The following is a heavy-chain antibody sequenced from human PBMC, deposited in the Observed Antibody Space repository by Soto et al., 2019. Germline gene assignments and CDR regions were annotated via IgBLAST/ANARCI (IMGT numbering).Heavy chain of an antibody. CDR3: ARALLRESWYYGMDV. V-gene: IGHV3-33*01. CDR2: IWYDGSNK. CDR1: GFTFSSYG. Sequence: PGGSLRLSCAASGFTFSSYGMHWVRQAPGKGLEWVAVIWYDGSNKYYADSVKGRFTISRYNSKNTLYLQMNSLRAEDTAVYYCARALLRESWYYGMDVWGQGTTVTVSS. J-gene: IGHJ6*02. D-gene: IGHD3-10*01.